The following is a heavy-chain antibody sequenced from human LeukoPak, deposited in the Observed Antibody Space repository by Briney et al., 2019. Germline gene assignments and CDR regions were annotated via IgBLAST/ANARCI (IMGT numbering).Heavy chain of an antibody. CDR1: GFTFSSYA. CDR2: ISGSGGST. D-gene: IGHD2-2*01. CDR3: AKSPSTGVVLPAVIQLYFDY. J-gene: IGHJ4*02. V-gene: IGHV3-23*01. Sequence: GGSLRLSCAASGFTFSSYAMSWVRQAPGKGLEWVSAISGSGGSTYYADSVKGRFTISRDNSKNTLYLQMNSLRAEDTAVYHCAKSPSTGVVLPAVIQLYFDYWGQGTLVTVSS.